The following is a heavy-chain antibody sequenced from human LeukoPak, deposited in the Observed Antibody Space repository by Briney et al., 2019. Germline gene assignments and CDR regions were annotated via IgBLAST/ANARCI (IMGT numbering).Heavy chain of an antibody. Sequence: SVKVSCKASGGTFSSYAISWVRQAPGQGLEWMGGIIPIFGTANYAQKFQGRVTITADESTSTAYMELSSLRSEDTAVYYCARDGFPLGYYFAYWGQGTLVTVSS. V-gene: IGHV1-69*13. J-gene: IGHJ4*02. CDR3: ARDGFPLGYYFAY. CDR1: GGTFSSYA. D-gene: IGHD3-22*01. CDR2: IIPIFGTA.